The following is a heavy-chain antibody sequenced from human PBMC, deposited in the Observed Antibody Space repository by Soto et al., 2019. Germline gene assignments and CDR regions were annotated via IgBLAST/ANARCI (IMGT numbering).Heavy chain of an antibody. D-gene: IGHD4-4*01. CDR3: ARDPVSDSNPYYYYYGMDV. V-gene: IGHV3-11*01. CDR2: ISSSGSTI. Sequence: PGGSLRLSCAASGFTFSDYYMSWIRQAAGKGLEWVSYISSSGSTIYYADSVKGRFTISRDNAKNSLYLQMNSLRAEDTAVYYCARDPVSDSNPYYYYYGMDVWGQGTTVTVSS. CDR1: GFTFSDYY. J-gene: IGHJ6*02.